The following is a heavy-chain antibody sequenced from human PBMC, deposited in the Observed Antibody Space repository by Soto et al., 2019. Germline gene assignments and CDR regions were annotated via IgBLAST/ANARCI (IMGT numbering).Heavy chain of an antibody. CDR2: IYYSGST. V-gene: IGHV4-61*01. J-gene: IGHJ6*02. CDR1: GGSVSSGSYY. CDR3: ARAEFGDPIYYYYGMDV. D-gene: IGHD3-10*01. Sequence: SETLSLTCTVSGGSVSSGSYYWSWIRQPPGKGLEWIGYIYYSGSTNYNPSLKSRVTISVDTSKNQFSLKLSSVTAADTAVYYCARAEFGDPIYYYYGMDVWGQGTTVTVSS.